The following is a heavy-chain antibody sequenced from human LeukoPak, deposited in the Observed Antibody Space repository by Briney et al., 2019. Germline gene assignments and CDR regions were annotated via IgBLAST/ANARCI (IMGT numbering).Heavy chain of an antibody. CDR2: ISGSGGST. CDR3: ARDLTPEPRPRPIVVVPAAAWGWFDP. Sequence: PGGSLRLSCAASGFTFSSYAMSWVRQAPGKGLEWVSAISGSGGSTSYAQKFQGRVTMTRDTSTSTVYMELSSLRSEDTAVYYCARDLTPEPRPRPIVVVPAAAWGWFDPWGQGTLVTVSS. J-gene: IGHJ5*02. CDR1: GFTFSSYA. V-gene: IGHV3-23*01. D-gene: IGHD2-2*01.